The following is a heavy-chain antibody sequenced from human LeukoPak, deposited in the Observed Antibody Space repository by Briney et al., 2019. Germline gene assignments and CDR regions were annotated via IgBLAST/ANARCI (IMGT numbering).Heavy chain of an antibody. CDR2: FDPNNGGT. J-gene: IGHJ3*01. D-gene: IGHD1-26*01. V-gene: IGHV1-2*06. CDR1: GYTFTGYY. Sequence: ASVKVSCKASGYTFTGYYMHWVRQAPGQGLEWMGRFDPNNGGTGYAQKFQGRVTITRDTSVSTDYMELSSLRSDDTAVYYCAGGGGSYGDVWGQGTMVAVSS. CDR3: AGGGGSYGDV.